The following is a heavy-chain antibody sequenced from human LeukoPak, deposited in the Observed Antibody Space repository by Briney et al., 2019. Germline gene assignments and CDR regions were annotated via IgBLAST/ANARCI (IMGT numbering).Heavy chain of an antibody. CDR1: AFTFSDYT. CDR3: ASKGAAGTGAFDI. Sequence: GGSLRLSCAASAFTFSDYTMNWVRQAPGKRLEWVSCISRSSSNIYYADFVRGRFPVSRDNAKNSLLLQMNSLRVEDTAIYYCASKGAAGTGAFDIWGQGTMLTVSS. CDR2: ISRSSSNI. D-gene: IGHD6-13*01. J-gene: IGHJ3*02. V-gene: IGHV3-21*01.